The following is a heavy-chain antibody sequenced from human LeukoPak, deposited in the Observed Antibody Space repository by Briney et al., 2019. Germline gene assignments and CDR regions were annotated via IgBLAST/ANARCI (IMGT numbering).Heavy chain of an antibody. D-gene: IGHD5-12*01. Sequence: GGSLRLSGAASGVTLSAAWMNWVRQAPGKGLEWVGRIKTKGEGGPTDYAAPVRGRFTVSRDDSRNILYLQMDSLKAEDTAVYYCATDTVTTNDYGLDYWGQGAQVTVSS. CDR1: GVTLSAAW. V-gene: IGHV3-15*01. CDR2: IKTKGEGGPT. J-gene: IGHJ4*02. CDR3: ATDTVTTNDYGLDY.